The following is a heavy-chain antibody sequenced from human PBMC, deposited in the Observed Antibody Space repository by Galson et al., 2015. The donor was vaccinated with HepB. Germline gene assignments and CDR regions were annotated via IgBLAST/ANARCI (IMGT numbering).Heavy chain of an antibody. J-gene: IGHJ4*02. Sequence: SLRLSCAASGFTFRNYWMHWVRQVPGKGLVWVSRTKGDGSSTDYADSVQGRFTISRDNDKNTLYLQMNSLTAEDTAVYYCGRDLDWVPLDYWGQGTLVTVSS. CDR2: TKGDGSST. D-gene: IGHD3-9*01. CDR3: GRDLDWVPLDY. V-gene: IGHV3-74*01. CDR1: GFTFRNYW.